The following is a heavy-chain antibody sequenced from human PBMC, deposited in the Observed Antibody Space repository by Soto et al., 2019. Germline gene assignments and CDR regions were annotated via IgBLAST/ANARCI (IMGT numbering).Heavy chain of an antibody. CDR3: ARPINWNDNWCDP. V-gene: IGHV5-51*01. J-gene: IGHJ5*02. D-gene: IGHD1-20*01. CDR2: IYPSDSTT. CDR1: GYSFTSYW. Sequence: RGESLKISCKGSGYSFTSYWIAWVRQMPGKGLEWMGIIYPSDSTTRYSPSFQGLVTISADRSISTAYLQWSSLKASDTAIYYCARPINWNDNWCDPGGQGTLVTVSS.